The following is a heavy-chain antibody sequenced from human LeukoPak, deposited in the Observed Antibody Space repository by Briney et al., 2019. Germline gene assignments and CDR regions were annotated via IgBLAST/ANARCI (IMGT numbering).Heavy chain of an antibody. J-gene: IGHJ4*02. Sequence: PGRSLRLSCAASGFTFSSYGMHWVRQAPGKGLEWVAVISYDGSNKYYADSVKGRFTISRDNSKNTLYLQMNSLRPEDTALYYCTKDSVAMVTTSDYWGQGTLVTVSS. CDR2: ISYDGSNK. V-gene: IGHV3-30*18. CDR1: GFTFSSYG. CDR3: TKDSVAMVTTSDY. D-gene: IGHD5-18*01.